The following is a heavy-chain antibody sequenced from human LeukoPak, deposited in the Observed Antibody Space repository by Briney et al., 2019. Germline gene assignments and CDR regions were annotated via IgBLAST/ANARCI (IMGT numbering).Heavy chain of an antibody. CDR3: AKSRRERNYDFWSGYLWY. Sequence: GGSLRLSCAASGFTFSDYYMSWIRQAPGQGLEWVSYISSSGSTIYYADSVKGRFTISRDNAKNSLYLQMNSLRAEDTAVYYCAKSRRERNYDFWSGYLWYWGQGTLVTVSS. D-gene: IGHD3-3*01. CDR1: GFTFSDYY. J-gene: IGHJ4*02. CDR2: ISSSGSTI. V-gene: IGHV3-11*04.